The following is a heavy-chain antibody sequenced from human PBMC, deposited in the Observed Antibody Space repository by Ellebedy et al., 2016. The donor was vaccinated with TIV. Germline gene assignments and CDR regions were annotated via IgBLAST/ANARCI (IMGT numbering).Heavy chain of an antibody. J-gene: IGHJ6*02. D-gene: IGHD6-13*01. Sequence: ASVKVSCKASGYTFTSYGISWVRQAPGQGLEWMGWINPDSGVTNIAQKFQGRVTMTRDTSVNTAYMDLSRLESDDTAVYHCARVRRGSSGMDVWGQGTTVTVS. CDR2: INPDSGVT. CDR1: GYTFTSYG. V-gene: IGHV1-2*02. CDR3: ARVRRGSSGMDV.